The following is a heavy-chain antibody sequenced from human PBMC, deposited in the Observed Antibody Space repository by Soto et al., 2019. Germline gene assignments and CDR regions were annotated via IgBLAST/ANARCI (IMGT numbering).Heavy chain of an antibody. CDR2: IIPIFGTA. Sequence: VASVKVSCKASGGTFSSYAISWVRQAPGQGLEWMGGIIPIFGTANYAQKFQGRVTITADESTSTAYMELSSLRSEDTAVYYCAGSMDYGMDVWGQGTTVTVSS. V-gene: IGHV1-69*13. D-gene: IGHD3-10*01. J-gene: IGHJ6*02. CDR3: AGSMDYGMDV. CDR1: GGTFSSYA.